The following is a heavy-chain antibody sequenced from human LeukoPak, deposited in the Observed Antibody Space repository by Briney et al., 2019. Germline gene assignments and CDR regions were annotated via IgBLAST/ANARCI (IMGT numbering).Heavy chain of an antibody. Sequence: KPSETLSLTCTVSGGSISSSSYYWGWIRQPPGKGLEWIGSIYYSGSTYYNPSLKSRVTMSIDTSKNQFSLKLRSVTAADTAVYYCARAFVRIAVAGTAFDYWGQGTLVTVSS. J-gene: IGHJ4*02. V-gene: IGHV4-39*07. CDR2: IYYSGST. CDR1: GGSISSSSYY. D-gene: IGHD6-19*01. CDR3: ARAFVRIAVAGTAFDY.